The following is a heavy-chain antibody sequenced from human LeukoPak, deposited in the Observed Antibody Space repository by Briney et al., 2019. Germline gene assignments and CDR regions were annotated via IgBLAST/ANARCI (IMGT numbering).Heavy chain of an antibody. Sequence: GGSLRLSCAASGFTVSTNYMSWVRQAPGKGLEWVSVTYSAGNTYYADSVKGRFTISRDNSKNTLYLQMNSLRAEDTAVYYCAKPMVRGVIKNWFDPWGQGTLVTVSS. D-gene: IGHD3-10*01. J-gene: IGHJ5*02. CDR2: TYSAGNT. V-gene: IGHV3-53*01. CDR1: GFTVSTNY. CDR3: AKPMVRGVIKNWFDP.